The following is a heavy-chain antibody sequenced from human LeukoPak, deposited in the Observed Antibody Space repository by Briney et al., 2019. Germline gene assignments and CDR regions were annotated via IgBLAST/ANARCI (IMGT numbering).Heavy chain of an antibody. CDR3: ATDHSMADTAWWFDP. J-gene: IGHJ5*02. Sequence: ASVKVSCKASGYTFTGYYIHWVRQAPGQGLEWMGWINPHSGGTNYAQKFQGRITMSSDTSTSTVYMELSSLRSEDTAFYYCATDHSMADTAWWFDPWGQGTLVTVSS. D-gene: IGHD5-24*01. CDR2: INPHSGGT. CDR1: GYTFTGYY. V-gene: IGHV1-2*02.